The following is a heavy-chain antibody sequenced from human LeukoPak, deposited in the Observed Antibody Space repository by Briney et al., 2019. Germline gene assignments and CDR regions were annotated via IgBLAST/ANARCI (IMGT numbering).Heavy chain of an antibody. CDR2: MNPNSGNT. J-gene: IGHJ4*02. CDR1: GYTFTSYD. D-gene: IGHD5-12*01. V-gene: IGHV1-8*01. CDR3: ARGATKDMYYFDY. Sequence: ASVKVSCKASGYTFTSYDINWVRQATGQGLEWMGWMNPNSGNTGYAQKFQGRVTMTRNTSISTAYMELSSLRPEDTAVYYCARGATKDMYYFDYWGQGTLVTVSS.